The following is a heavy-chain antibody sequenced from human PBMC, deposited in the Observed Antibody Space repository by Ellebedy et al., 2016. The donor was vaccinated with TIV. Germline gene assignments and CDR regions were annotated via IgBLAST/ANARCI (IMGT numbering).Heavy chain of an antibody. CDR2: ISYDGSNR. CDR3: AKDLGFYGSGSHY. CDR1: EFTFSTYA. J-gene: IGHJ4*02. V-gene: IGHV3-30*18. Sequence: GESLKISCAASEFTFSTYAMHWVRQATGKGLEWVAFISYDGSNRYYADSVKGRFTISRDNSKNTLYLQMNSLRAEDTAVYYCAKDLGFYGSGSHYWGQGTLVTVSS. D-gene: IGHD3-10*01.